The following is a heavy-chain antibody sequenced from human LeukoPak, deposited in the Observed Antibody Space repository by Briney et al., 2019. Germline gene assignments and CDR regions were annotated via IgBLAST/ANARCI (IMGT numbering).Heavy chain of an antibody. CDR3: AKGVGDFWSGPFDY. V-gene: IGHV3-23*01. CDR2: VSGSCGST. J-gene: IGHJ4*02. D-gene: IGHD3-3*01. Sequence: GGSLRLSCAASGFTFSSYAMSWVRMAPGKGLDWVSAVSGSCGSTCYADSVKGRFTISRDNSKNPLYLHTTSLRAEDTAVYYCAKGVGDFWSGPFDYWGQGTLVTVSS. CDR1: GFTFSSYA.